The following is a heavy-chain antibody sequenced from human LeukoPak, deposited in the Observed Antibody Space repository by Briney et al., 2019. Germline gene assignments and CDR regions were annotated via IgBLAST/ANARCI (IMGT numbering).Heavy chain of an antibody. CDR3: ASGKVAVAGTSDYYYGMDV. J-gene: IGHJ6*02. Sequence: GESLKISCKGSGYSFTSYWIGWVRQMPGKGLEWMGIIYPGDSDTRYSPSFQGQVTISADKSISTAYLQWSSLKASDTAMYYCASGKVAVAGTSDYYYGMDVWGQGTTVTVSS. CDR2: IYPGDSDT. V-gene: IGHV5-51*01. D-gene: IGHD6-19*01. CDR1: GYSFTSYW.